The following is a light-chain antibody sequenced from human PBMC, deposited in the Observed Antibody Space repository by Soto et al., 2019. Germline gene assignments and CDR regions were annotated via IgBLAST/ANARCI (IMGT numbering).Light chain of an antibody. CDR1: QSFDSN. CDR2: GAS. Sequence: EIGLAQSKATLSVSPGERATLSCRASQSFDSNLAWSQQKPGQAPRLLIYGASSRATGIPDRFSGSGSGTDFTLTISRLEPEDFAVYYCQQYGSSPVTFGQGTKVDIK. J-gene: IGKJ1*01. CDR3: QQYGSSPVT. V-gene: IGKV3-20*01.